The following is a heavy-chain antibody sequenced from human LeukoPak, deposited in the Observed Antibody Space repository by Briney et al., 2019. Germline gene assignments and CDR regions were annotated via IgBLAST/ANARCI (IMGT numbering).Heavy chain of an antibody. CDR1: GYTFTTYY. Sequence: ASVKVSCKASGYTFTTYYIHWVRQAPGQGLEWMGIIDTSGGYTTYAQKFQGRVTMTRDTSTSTVYMELSSLRSDDTAVYYCARVSMHLWSVYYYYYMDVWGKGTTVTVSS. J-gene: IGHJ6*03. CDR3: ARVSMHLWSVYYYYYMDV. D-gene: IGHD3-10*01. CDR2: IDTSGGYT. V-gene: IGHV1-46*01.